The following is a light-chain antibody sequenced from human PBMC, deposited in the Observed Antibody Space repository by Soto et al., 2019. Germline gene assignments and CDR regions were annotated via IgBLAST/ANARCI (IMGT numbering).Light chain of an antibody. CDR2: DAS. Sequence: IQLTQSPSSLSASVGDRVTITCRASQGISSYLGWYQQKPGKAPNLLIYDASTLHSGVPSRFSGSGSGTEFTLTIGGLQPDDFATYYCQQFNSYPITFGQGTRLEIK. CDR3: QQFNSYPIT. V-gene: IGKV1-9*01. CDR1: QGISSY. J-gene: IGKJ5*01.